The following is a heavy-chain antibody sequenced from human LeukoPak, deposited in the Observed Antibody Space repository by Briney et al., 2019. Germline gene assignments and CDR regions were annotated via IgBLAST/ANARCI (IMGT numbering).Heavy chain of an antibody. J-gene: IGHJ6*03. CDR2: ISANNGDT. D-gene: IGHD2-15*01. CDR3: ARRGPTPYYYYMDV. Sequence: ASVKVSCNASGYTFMHYGIHWVRQAHGQGLEWLGWISANNGDTNYAQKLQGRVTMTTDTSTSTAYMELRSLTSDDTAVYYCARRGPTPYYYYMDVWGNGTTVTVSS. CDR1: GYTFMHYG. V-gene: IGHV1-18*01.